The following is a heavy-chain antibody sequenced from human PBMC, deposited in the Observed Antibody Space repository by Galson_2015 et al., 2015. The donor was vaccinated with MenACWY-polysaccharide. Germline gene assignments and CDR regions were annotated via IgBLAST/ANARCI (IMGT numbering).Heavy chain of an antibody. V-gene: IGHV4-59*01. Sequence: LTCTVSGGSIRSSRWTWIRQPPGKGLEWLGYIYYTGTTKYNPSLTSRVTISVDTSKKYFSLKLSSVTAADTAVYYCAGLMAGSPFGWFDPWGQGTLVTVSS. D-gene: IGHD6-19*01. CDR1: GGSIRSSR. CDR3: AGLMAGSPFGWFDP. CDR2: IYYTGTT. J-gene: IGHJ5*02.